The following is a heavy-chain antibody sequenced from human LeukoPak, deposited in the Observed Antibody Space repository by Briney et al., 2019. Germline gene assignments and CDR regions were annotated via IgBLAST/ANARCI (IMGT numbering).Heavy chain of an antibody. J-gene: IGHJ4*02. CDR1: GGSISSHY. CDR3: ARLLYYSGSGKFDF. V-gene: IGHV4-59*11. CDR2: IYYSGST. Sequence: PSETLSLTCTVSGGSISSHYWIWTRQAPGKGLEWLGYIYYSGSTNYNPSLRSRVPMSADTSKIQFSLKLSSVTAAVTAVYYCARLLYYSGSGKFDFWGQGILVTVSS. D-gene: IGHD3-10*01.